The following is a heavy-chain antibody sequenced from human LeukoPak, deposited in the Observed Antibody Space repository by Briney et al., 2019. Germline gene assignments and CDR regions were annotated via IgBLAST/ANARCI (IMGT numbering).Heavy chain of an antibody. D-gene: IGHD2-2*01. CDR1: GFTFSSYA. Sequence: GGSLRLSCAASGFTFSSYAMSWVRRAPGKGLEWVSAISGSGGSTYYADSVKGRFTVSRDNSKNTLYLQMNSLRAEDTAVYYCAKDRSYCSSTSCYRVFEYWGQGTLVTVSS. J-gene: IGHJ4*02. V-gene: IGHV3-23*01. CDR2: ISGSGGST. CDR3: AKDRSYCSSTSCYRVFEY.